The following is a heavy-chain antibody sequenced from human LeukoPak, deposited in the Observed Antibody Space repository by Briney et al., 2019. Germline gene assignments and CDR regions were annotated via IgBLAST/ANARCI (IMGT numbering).Heavy chain of an antibody. V-gene: IGHV4/OR15-8*01. CDR3: ARNGDFALDY. D-gene: IGHD4-17*01. J-gene: IGHJ4*02. CDR2: IVHTGSA. Sequence: NWVRQPPGKGLEWIGEIVHTGSAGYNPSLKSRVTISVDKSKNHLSLKMNSVTAADTAVYYCARNGDFALDYWGQGTLVTVSS.